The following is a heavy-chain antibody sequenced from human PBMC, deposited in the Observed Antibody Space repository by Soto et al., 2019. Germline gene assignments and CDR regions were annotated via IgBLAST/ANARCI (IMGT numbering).Heavy chain of an antibody. CDR1: GYTFTSYG. J-gene: IGHJ4*02. V-gene: IGHV1-18*01. Sequence: ASVKVSCKASGYTFTSYGISWVRQAPGQGLEWMGWISAYNGNANCAQKLQGRVTITTDTSTSTAYMELSSLRSEDTAVYYCARPGLRFLEWLFFDYWGQGTLVTVSS. CDR2: ISAYNGNA. D-gene: IGHD3-3*01. CDR3: ARPGLRFLEWLFFDY.